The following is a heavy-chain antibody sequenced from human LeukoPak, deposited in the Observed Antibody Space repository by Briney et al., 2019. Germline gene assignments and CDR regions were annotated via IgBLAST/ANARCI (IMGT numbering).Heavy chain of an antibody. V-gene: IGHV3-74*01. Sequence: GGSLRLSCAASGFTFSSYWMHWVRQAPGKGLVWVSRINSDGSSTGYADSVKGRFTISRDNAKNTLYLQMNSLRAEDTAVYYCAREPPSDAFDIWGQGTMVTVSS. D-gene: IGHD6-6*01. J-gene: IGHJ3*02. CDR3: AREPPSDAFDI. CDR2: INSDGSST. CDR1: GFTFSSYW.